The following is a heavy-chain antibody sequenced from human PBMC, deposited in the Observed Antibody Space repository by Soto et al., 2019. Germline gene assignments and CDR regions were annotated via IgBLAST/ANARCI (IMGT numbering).Heavy chain of an antibody. D-gene: IGHD4-17*01. J-gene: IGHJ6*02. V-gene: IGHV3-66*01. CDR1: GFTVSSNY. CDR2: IYSGGST. Sequence: GGSLRLSCAASGFTVSSNYMSWVRQAPGKGLEWVSVIYSGGSTYYADSVKGRFTISRDNSKNTLYLQMNSLRAEYTALCYCARDRLDYGDYKRFDYYFGLDVWGQGTSVTVSS. CDR3: ARDRLDYGDYKRFDYYFGLDV.